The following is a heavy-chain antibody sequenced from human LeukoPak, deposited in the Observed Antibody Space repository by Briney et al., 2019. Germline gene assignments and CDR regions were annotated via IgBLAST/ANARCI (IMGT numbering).Heavy chain of an antibody. CDR2: IYYSGST. V-gene: IGHV4-39*07. J-gene: IGHJ4*02. CDR3: ARASAAGYLGY. D-gene: IGHD6-13*01. CDR1: GGSISSSSYY. Sequence: SETLSLTCTVSGGSISSSSYYWGWIRQPPGKGLEWIGSIYYSGSTNYNPSLKSRVTISVDTSKNQFSLKLSSVTAADTAVYYCARASAAGYLGYWGQGTLVTVSS.